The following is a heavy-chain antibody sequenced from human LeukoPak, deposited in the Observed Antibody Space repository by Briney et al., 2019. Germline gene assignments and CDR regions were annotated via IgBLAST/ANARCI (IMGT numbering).Heavy chain of an antibody. CDR3: ARGGYTSSWYLYYYMDV. V-gene: IGHV3-74*01. D-gene: IGHD6-13*01. Sequence: GGPLRLSCPASGFTFSDSLMPWVRQAPGRGRMWASRINTDGSNTNYADSVKGRFTISRDNAKSTLYLQMNSLRADDTAVFYCARGGYTSSWYLYYYMDVWGKGTTVTVSS. CDR1: GFTFSDSL. J-gene: IGHJ6*03. CDR2: INTDGSNT.